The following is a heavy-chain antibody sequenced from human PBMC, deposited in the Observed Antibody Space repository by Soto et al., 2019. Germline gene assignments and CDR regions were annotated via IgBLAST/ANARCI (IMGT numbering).Heavy chain of an antibody. CDR1: EGYIRSGGYY. V-gene: IGHV4-31*03. Sequence: TQSHTSTVSEGYIRSGGYYWSWNRQHPGKGLEWIGYIYYSGSTYYNPSLKSRVTISVDTSKNQFSLKLSSVTAADTAVYYCARGGKMDCSSTSCYTGGNWFDPWGQGTLVTVSS. J-gene: IGHJ5*02. CDR2: IYYSGST. CDR3: ARGGKMDCSSTSCYTGGNWFDP. D-gene: IGHD2-2*02.